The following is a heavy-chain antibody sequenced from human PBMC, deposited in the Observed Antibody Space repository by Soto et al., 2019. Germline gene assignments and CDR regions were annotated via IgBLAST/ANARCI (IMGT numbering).Heavy chain of an antibody. CDR1: GFSLSTRDVG. Sequence: SGPTLVNPTQTLTLTCTFSGFSLSTRDVGMGWIRQPPGKALEWLALLYWDDDNRYSPSLRRRLTLTKDTSKNQVVLTMTNMDPVDTATYYCAHGSGWLFDYWGPGTLVTVSS. D-gene: IGHD6-19*01. V-gene: IGHV2-5*02. CDR2: LYWDDDN. CDR3: AHGSGWLFDY. J-gene: IGHJ4*02.